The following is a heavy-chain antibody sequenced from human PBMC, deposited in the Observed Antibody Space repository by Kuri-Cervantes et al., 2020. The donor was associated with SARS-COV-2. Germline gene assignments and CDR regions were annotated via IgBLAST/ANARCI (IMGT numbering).Heavy chain of an antibody. Sequence: SETLSLTCTVSGGSISSYYWSWIRQPPGKGLEWIGYIYYSGSTNYNPSLKSRVTISVDTSKNQFSLKLSSVTAAGTAVYYCARTHYATLLDIWGQGTMVTVSS. CDR1: GGSISSYY. J-gene: IGHJ3*02. CDR2: IYYSGST. D-gene: IGHD2-2*01. V-gene: IGHV4-59*01. CDR3: ARTHYATLLDI.